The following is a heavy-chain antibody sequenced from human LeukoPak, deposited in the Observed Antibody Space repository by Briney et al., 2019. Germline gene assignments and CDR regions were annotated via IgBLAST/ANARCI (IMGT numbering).Heavy chain of an antibody. J-gene: IGHJ4*02. Sequence: GSLRLSCAASGFSFTDYYMSWIRQAPGKGLEWVSYISSSGSAIYYADSVRGRFTISRDNARNSMFLQMDGLRAEDTAMYYCATDIVATSGDYWGQGTLVTVSS. V-gene: IGHV3-11*01. D-gene: IGHD5-12*01. CDR1: GFSFTDYY. CDR3: ATDIVATSGDY. CDR2: ISSSGSAI.